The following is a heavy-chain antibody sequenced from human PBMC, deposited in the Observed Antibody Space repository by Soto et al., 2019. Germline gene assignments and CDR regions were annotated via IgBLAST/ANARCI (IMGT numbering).Heavy chain of an antibody. V-gene: IGHV4-4*02. CDR1: GGSISSSNW. Sequence: QVQLQESGPGLVKPSGTLSLTCAVSGGSISSSNWWCWVRQPPGKGLEWIGEIYQSGTTHYNPSCRGRITISVDKSKNQFSLKLISVTAADTAVYYWARVGYCSGGSCYPTYYGMDVWGQGTTVIVSS. CDR2: IYQSGTT. D-gene: IGHD2-15*01. J-gene: IGHJ6*02. CDR3: ARVGYCSGGSCYPTYYGMDV.